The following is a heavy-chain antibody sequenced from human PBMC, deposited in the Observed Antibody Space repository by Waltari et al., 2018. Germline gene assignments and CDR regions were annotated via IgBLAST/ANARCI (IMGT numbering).Heavy chain of an antibody. CDR2: IYYSGRT. D-gene: IGHD3-3*01. CDR1: GGSISSSSYY. CDR3: ARGDPYDFWSGINWFDP. Sequence: QLQLQESGPGLVKPSETLSLTCTVSGGSISSSSYYWGWIRQPPGKGLEWIGSIYYSGRTCYNPSLKSLVTISVDTSKNQFSLKLSSVTAADTAVYYCARGDPYDFWSGINWFDPWGQGTLVTVSS. V-gene: IGHV4-39*07. J-gene: IGHJ5*02.